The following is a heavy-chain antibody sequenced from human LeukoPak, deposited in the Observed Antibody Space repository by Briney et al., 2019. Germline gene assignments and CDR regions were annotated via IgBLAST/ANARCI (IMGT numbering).Heavy chain of an antibody. CDR3: ARFQPQWLSPGRRLAFDI. CDR1: GGSFSGYY. D-gene: IGHD6-19*01. CDR2: INHSGST. J-gene: IGHJ3*02. Sequence: SETLSLTRAVYGGSFSGYYWSWIRQPPGKGLEWIGEINHSGSTNYNPSLKSRVTISVDTSKNQFSLKLSSVTAADTAVYYCARFQPQWLSPGRRLAFDIWGQGTMVTVSS. V-gene: IGHV4-34*01.